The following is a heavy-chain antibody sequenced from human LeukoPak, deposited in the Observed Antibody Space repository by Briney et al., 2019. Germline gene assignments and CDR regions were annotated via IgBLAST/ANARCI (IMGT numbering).Heavy chain of an antibody. CDR1: GFNVSTNY. J-gene: IGHJ4*02. Sequence: GGSLILSCAASGFNVSTNYMSWVRQAPGKGLESVSLIYTGGTTDYADSVKGRFTITRDTSKNTLYLQMKSLRVEDTAVYYCARAYSYYYESSGYFFENWGQGTLVTVSS. CDR3: ARAYSYYYESSGYFFEN. CDR2: IYTGGTT. V-gene: IGHV3-53*01. D-gene: IGHD3-22*01.